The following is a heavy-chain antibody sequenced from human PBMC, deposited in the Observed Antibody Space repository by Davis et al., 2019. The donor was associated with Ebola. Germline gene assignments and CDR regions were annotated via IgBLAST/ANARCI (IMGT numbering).Heavy chain of an antibody. CDR3: AKDMQWLRVRPYYYGMDV. J-gene: IGHJ6*02. V-gene: IGHV3-9*01. CDR1: GFTFDDYA. Sequence: GGSLRLSCAASGFTFDDYAMHWVRHAPGKGLEWVSGISWNSGSIGYADSVKGRFTISRDNAKNSLYLQMNSLRAEDTALYYCAKDMQWLRVRPYYYGMDVWGQGTTVTVSS. CDR2: ISWNSGSI. D-gene: IGHD5-12*01.